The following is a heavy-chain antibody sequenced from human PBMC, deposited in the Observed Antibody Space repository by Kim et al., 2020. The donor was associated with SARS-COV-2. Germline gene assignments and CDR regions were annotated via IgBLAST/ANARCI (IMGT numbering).Heavy chain of an antibody. CDR3: AKDGGVYSSSWYGIYYYYGMDV. CDR2: ISYDGSNK. D-gene: IGHD6-13*01. CDR1: GFTFSSYG. V-gene: IGHV3-30*18. J-gene: IGHJ6*02. Sequence: GGSLRLSCAASGFTFSSYGMHWVRQAPGKGLEWVAVISYDGSNKYYADSVKGRFTISRDNSKNTLYLQMNSLRAEDTAVYYCAKDGGVYSSSWYGIYYYYGMDVWGQGTTVTVSS.